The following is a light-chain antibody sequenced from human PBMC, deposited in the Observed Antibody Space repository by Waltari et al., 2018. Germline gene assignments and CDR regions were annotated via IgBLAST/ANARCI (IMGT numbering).Light chain of an antibody. CDR2: AAS. J-gene: IGKJ3*01. V-gene: IGKV1-8*01. CDR3: QQYYSYPHS. Sequence: AIRMTQSPSSFSASTGDRVTITCRASPGISSYLAWYQQKPGKAPKLLIYAASTLQSGVPSRFSGSGSGTDFTLTISCLQSEDFATYYCQQYYSYPHSFGPGTKVDIK. CDR1: PGISSY.